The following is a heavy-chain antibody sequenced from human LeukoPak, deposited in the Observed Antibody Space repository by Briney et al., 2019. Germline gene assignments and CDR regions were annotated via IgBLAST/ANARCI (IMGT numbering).Heavy chain of an antibody. Sequence: GGSLRLSCAASGFSFRTYRMSWVRQAPGKGLEWVANINQDGSDIYYMDSVKGRFTLTRDNAKNSLYLQMNSLRAEDTAVYFCARDGDDGSHYYGDYWGQGILVTVSS. J-gene: IGHJ4*02. CDR1: GFSFRTYR. CDR2: INQDGSDI. V-gene: IGHV3-7*01. CDR3: ARDGDDGSHYYGDY. D-gene: IGHD3-22*01.